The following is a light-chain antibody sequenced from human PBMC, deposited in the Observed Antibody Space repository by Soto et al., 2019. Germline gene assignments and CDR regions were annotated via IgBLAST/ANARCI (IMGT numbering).Light chain of an antibody. CDR2: GAS. CDR1: QRVSSSY. CDR3: HQYDSSPLT. J-gene: IGKJ4*01. V-gene: IGKV3-20*01. Sequence: EIVLTQSPCTLSLSPGERATLSCRASQRVSSSYLAWYQQKPGQAPRLLIYGASSRATGIPDRFSGSGSGTDFTLTIIRLEPEEFAVYYCHQYDSSPLTFGGGTKLQIK.